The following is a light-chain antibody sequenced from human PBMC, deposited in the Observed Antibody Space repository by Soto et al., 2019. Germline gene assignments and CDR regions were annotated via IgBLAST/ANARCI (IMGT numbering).Light chain of an antibody. CDR2: RAS. CDR1: QTISSSF. CDR3: HQFGSSPLYT. Sequence: EIVLTQSPGTLSLSPGERATLSCRASQTISSSFLAWYQQKPGQAPRLLIYRASRRAPGIPDRFSGSGSWTDFTLTSSRLEPEDFAVYYCHQFGSSPLYTFGPGTKVEIK. V-gene: IGKV3-20*01. J-gene: IGKJ3*01.